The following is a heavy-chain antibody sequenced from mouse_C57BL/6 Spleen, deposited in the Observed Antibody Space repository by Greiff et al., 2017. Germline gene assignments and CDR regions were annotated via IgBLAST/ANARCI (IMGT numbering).Heavy chain of an antibody. CDR1: GFSLTSYG. J-gene: IGHJ3*01. Sequence: VQLVESGPGLVQPSQSLSITCTVSGFSLTSYGVHWVRQSPGKGLEWLGVIWSGGSTDYNAAFISRLSISKDNSKSQVFFKMNSLQADDTAIYYCARIYYDYDEAWFAYWGQGTLVTVSA. CDR3: ARIYYDYDEAWFAY. CDR2: IWSGGST. V-gene: IGHV2-2*01. D-gene: IGHD2-4*01.